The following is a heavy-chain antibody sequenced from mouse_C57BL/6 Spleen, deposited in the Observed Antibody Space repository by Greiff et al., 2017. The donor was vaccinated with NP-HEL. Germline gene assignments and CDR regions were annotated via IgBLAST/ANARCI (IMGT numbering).Heavy chain of an antibody. CDR3: ATYGILYYFDY. V-gene: IGHV1-74*01. D-gene: IGHD2-1*01. J-gene: IGHJ2*01. CDR2: IHPSDSDT. Sequence: QVQLKQPGAELVKPGASVKVSCKASGYTFTSYWMHWVKQRPGQGLEWIGRIHPSDSDTNYNQKFKGKATLTVDKSSSTAYMQLSSLTSEDSAVYYCATYGILYYFDYWGQGTTLTVSS. CDR1: GYTFTSYW.